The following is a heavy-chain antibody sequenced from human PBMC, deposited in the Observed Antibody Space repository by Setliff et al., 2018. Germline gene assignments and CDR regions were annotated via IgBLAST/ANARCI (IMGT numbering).Heavy chain of an antibody. D-gene: IGHD2-2*01. CDR2: ISAYNGNT. J-gene: IGHJ5*02. CDR3: ARDPSLYCSSTSCSPHWFDP. CDR1: GYTFTSYG. V-gene: IGHV1-18*01. Sequence: ASVQVSCKASGYTFTSYGISWVRQAPGQGLEWMGWISAYNGNTNYAQKLQGRVTMTTDTSTSTAYMELRSLRSDDTAVYYCARDPSLYCSSTSCSPHWFDPWGQGTLVTVSS.